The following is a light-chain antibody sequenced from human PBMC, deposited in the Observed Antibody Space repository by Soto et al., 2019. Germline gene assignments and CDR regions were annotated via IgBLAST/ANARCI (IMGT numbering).Light chain of an antibody. J-gene: IGKJ1*01. Sequence: LLRHYPGTLYLSPGKRATRTCRASQTVRNNYLAWYQQKPGQAPRLLIYDASSRATGIPDRFSGGGSGTDFTLTISRLEPEDFAVYYCQQYGSSPTFGQGTKVDIK. CDR2: DAS. V-gene: IGKV3-20*01. CDR1: QTVRNNY. CDR3: QQYGSSPT.